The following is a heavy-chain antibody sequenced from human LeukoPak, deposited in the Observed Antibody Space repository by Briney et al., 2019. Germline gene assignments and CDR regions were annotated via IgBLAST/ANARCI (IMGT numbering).Heavy chain of an antibody. CDR3: AADLLGADWFDY. Sequence: GTSVKVSCKASGFTFTSSAVQWVRQARGQRLEWIGWIVVGSGNTNYAQKFQERVTITRDMSTSTAYMELSSLRSEDTAVYYCAADLLGADWFDYWGQGTLVTVSS. CDR1: GFTFTSSA. J-gene: IGHJ4*02. V-gene: IGHV1-58*01. CDR2: IVVGSGNT. D-gene: IGHD1-26*01.